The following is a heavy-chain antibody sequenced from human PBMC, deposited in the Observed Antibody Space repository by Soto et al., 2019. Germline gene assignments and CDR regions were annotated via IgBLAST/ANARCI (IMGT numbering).Heavy chain of an antibody. CDR3: ARHRTIGGNDF. CDR1: GGSISSYY. J-gene: IGHJ4*02. CDR2: IYYSGST. Sequence: PSETLSLTCTVSGGSISSYYWSWIRQPPGKGLERIGYIYYSGSTNYNPSLKSRVTISVDTSKNQFSLKLSSVTAADTAVYYCARHRTIGGNDFWGQGTLVTVSS. D-gene: IGHD3-3*01. V-gene: IGHV4-59*08.